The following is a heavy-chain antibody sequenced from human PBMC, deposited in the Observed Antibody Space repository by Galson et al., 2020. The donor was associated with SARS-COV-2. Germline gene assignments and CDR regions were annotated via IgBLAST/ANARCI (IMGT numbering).Heavy chain of an antibody. V-gene: IGHV3-7*04. CDR1: GFTFTNYW. Sequence: QLGESLKISCAAAGFTFTNYWMSWIRQAPGKGLEWVAKINEDGSAKYSVDSMKGRFTASRDNAKNSLYLQMNSLRAEDTSVYYCGRGGGVRVFDYWGQGTLVTVSS. J-gene: IGHJ4*02. CDR3: GRGGGVRVFDY. D-gene: IGHD3-10*01. CDR2: INEDGSAK.